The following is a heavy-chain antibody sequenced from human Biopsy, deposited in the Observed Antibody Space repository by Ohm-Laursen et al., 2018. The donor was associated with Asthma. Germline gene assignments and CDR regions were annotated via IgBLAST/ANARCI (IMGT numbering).Heavy chain of an antibody. CDR3: ARGGLHYYEYYGMDV. CDR1: GFTFDNYT. V-gene: IGHV3-30*04. Sequence: SLRLSCAASGFTFDNYTMRWVRQAPGKGLEWVTIISYDGRNTYYADSVEGRFTISRDNSKNTLFLQMSSLRPEDTAVYYCARGGLHYYEYYGMDVWGQGTTDTVSS. J-gene: IGHJ6*02. D-gene: IGHD2-21*02. CDR2: ISYDGRNT.